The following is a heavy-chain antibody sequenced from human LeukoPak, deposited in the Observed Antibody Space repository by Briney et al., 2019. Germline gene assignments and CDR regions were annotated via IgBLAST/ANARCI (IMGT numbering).Heavy chain of an antibody. Sequence: ASVKVSCKASGYTFTSYGISWVRQAPGRGLEWMGWISAYNGNTNYAQKLQGRVTMTTVTSTSTAYMELRSLRSDDTAVYYCARILLRYFDWLLYPIGWFDPWGQGTLVTVSS. CDR2: ISAYNGNT. CDR1: GYTFTSYG. J-gene: IGHJ5*02. D-gene: IGHD3-9*01. CDR3: ARILLRYFDWLLYPIGWFDP. V-gene: IGHV1-18*01.